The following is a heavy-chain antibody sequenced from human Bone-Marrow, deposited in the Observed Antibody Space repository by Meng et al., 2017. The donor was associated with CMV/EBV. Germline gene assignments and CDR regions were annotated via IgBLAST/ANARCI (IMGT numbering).Heavy chain of an antibody. V-gene: IGHV3-30*02. CDR3: AKGTRFYDY. Sequence: HVQHGVSGGGVVQPGWAFRHFCAASGCTLSSYGMHWVRQAPGKWLEWVAFIRYDGSNKYYADSVKGRLTISRDNSKNTLYLQMNSLRAEDTAVYYCAKGTRFYDYWGQGTLVTVSS. D-gene: IGHD1-1*01. CDR1: GCTLSSYG. CDR2: IRYDGSNK. J-gene: IGHJ4*02.